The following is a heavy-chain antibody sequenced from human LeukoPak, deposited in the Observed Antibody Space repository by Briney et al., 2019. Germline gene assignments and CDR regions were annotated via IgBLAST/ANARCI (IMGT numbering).Heavy chain of an antibody. CDR3: ARSEMATPYDY. V-gene: IGHV3-33*01. Sequence: PGGSLRLSCAASGLTFSSYGMHWVRQAPGKGLEWVAVIWYDGSNKYYADSVKGRFTISRDNSKNTLYLQMNSLRAEDTAVYYCARSEMATPYDYWGQGTLVTVSS. CDR2: IWYDGSNK. J-gene: IGHJ4*02. CDR1: GLTFSSYG. D-gene: IGHD5-24*01.